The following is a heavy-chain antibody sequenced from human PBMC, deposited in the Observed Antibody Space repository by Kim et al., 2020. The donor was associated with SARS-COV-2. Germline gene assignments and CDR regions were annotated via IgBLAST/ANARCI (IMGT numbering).Heavy chain of an antibody. V-gene: IGHV1-46*01. CDR3: VRDFTGHWTFDY. CDR1: GYTFTNSQ. Sequence: ASVKVSCKASGYTFTNSQMHWVRQAPGQGPEWMGVISPSGGNTRNAQKFQGRVTISRDTSTSTVYMELSSLRFEDMAVYYCVRDFTGHWTFDYWGQGTLVTVSS. J-gene: IGHJ4*02. CDR2: ISPSGGNT. D-gene: IGHD3-9*01.